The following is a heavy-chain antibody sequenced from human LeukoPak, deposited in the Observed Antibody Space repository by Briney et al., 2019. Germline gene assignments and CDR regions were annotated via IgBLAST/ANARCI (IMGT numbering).Heavy chain of an antibody. J-gene: IGHJ3*02. CDR3: ARDTFYGIVGDTPWGAFDI. CDR2: ISSSSSYI. CDR1: GFTFSSDS. Sequence: GGSLILSCAASGFTFSSDSMNWVRQAPGKGLEWVSSISSSSSYIYYADSVNGRFTISRDNAKNSLYLQMNSLRAEDTAVYYCARDTFYGIVGDTPWGAFDIWGQGTMVTVSS. V-gene: IGHV3-21*01. D-gene: IGHD1-26*01.